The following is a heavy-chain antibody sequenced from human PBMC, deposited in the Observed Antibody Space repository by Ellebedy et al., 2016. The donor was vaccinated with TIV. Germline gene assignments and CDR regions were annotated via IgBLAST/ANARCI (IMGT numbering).Heavy chain of an antibody. V-gene: IGHV3-72*01. Sequence: PGGSLRLSCAVSGFTLSDHYMDWVRLAPGKGPEWVGRSRNKAKSYTTDNAAYVKVRFTISSDDSKNSLYLQMNSLKTEDTSIYYCARDTTTDYWGQGALVTVSS. J-gene: IGHJ4*02. CDR2: SRNKAKSYTT. D-gene: IGHD1-1*01. CDR1: GFTLSDHY. CDR3: ARDTTTDY.